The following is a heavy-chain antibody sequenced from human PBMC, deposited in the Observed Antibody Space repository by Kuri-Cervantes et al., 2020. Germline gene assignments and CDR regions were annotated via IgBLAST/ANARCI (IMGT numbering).Heavy chain of an antibody. CDR1: GGSISSYY. CDR2: VYYSGTT. CDR3: ARSLAVPGFYYFDY. D-gene: IGHD6-19*01. V-gene: IGHV4-59*01. Sequence: GSLRLSCPVSGGSISSYYWTWIRQPPGKGLEWIGYVYYSGTTNYNPSLKCRVTISVDTSKNQFSLKLISVTAADTAVYYCARSLAVPGFYYFDYWGQGTLVTVSS. J-gene: IGHJ4*02.